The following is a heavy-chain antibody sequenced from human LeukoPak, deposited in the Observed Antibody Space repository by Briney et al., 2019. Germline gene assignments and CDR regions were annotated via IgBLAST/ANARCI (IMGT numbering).Heavy chain of an antibody. D-gene: IGHD2-2*01. V-gene: IGHV1-2*02. CDR2: INPNSGGT. CDR1: GYTFTGYY. J-gene: IGHJ4*02. Sequence: ASVKVSCKASGYTFTGYYMHWVRQAPGQGLEWMGWINPNSGGTNYAQKFQGRVTMTRDTSISTAYMELSRLRSDDTAVYYCARLTTYCSSTSFYDPEKYFDYWGQGTLVTVSS. CDR3: ARLTTYCSSTSFYDPEKYFDY.